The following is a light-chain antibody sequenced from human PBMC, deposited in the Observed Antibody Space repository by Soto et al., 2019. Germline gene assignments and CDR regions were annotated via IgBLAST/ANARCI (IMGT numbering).Light chain of an antibody. CDR3: SSYTSASTPLV. CDR2: DVS. V-gene: IGLV2-14*01. CDR1: GSDVGGYNY. Sequence: QPVLTQPPSASGSPGQSVTISCTGTGSDVGGYNYVSWYQQHPGKAPKVMIYDVSNRPSGVSNRFSGSKSGNTASLTISGLQAEDEADYYCSSYTSASTPLVFGGGTKLTVL. J-gene: IGLJ2*01.